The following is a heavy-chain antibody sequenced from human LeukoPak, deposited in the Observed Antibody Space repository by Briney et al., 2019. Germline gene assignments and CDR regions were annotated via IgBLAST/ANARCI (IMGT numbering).Heavy chain of an antibody. J-gene: IGHJ5*02. CDR2: IYYSGST. V-gene: IGHV4-59*01. CDR1: GSSINSNY. Sequence: PSETLSLTCTVSGSSINSNYWSWIRQPPGKGLEWIGYIYYSGSTKYNPSLKSRVTISVDMSKNQFSLKLSSVTAADPAVYYCATLIGYSNWFDPWGQGTLVTVSS. D-gene: IGHD1-26*01. CDR3: ATLIGYSNWFDP.